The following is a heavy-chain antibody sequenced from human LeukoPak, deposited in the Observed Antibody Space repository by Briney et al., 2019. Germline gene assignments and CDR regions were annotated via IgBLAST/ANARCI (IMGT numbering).Heavy chain of an antibody. V-gene: IGHV3-64D*09. CDR3: VKARGIQLWLPGDY. CDR2: ISSNGGST. J-gene: IGHJ4*02. CDR1: GFTFSRYA. Sequence: GGSLRPSCSASGFTFSRYAMHWVRQAPGKGLEYVSAISSNGGSTYYGDSVKGRFTISRDNSKNTLYLQMSSLRAEDTAVYYCVKARGIQLWLPGDYWGQGTLVTVSS. D-gene: IGHD5-18*01.